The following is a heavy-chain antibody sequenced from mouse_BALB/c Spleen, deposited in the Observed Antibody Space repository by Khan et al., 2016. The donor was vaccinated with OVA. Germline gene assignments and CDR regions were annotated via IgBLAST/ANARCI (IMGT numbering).Heavy chain of an antibody. CDR3: ARSLVDYYAMDY. Sequence: EVELVESGGGVVKPGGSLKLSCSASGFTFSSFAMSWVRQTPEKRLGWVATISTGGHYTFYADSVKGRFTISRDNARNTLYLQMSSLRSEDTAMYYCARSLVDYYAMDYWGQGTSVTVSS. J-gene: IGHJ4*01. D-gene: IGHD2-2*01. CDR2: ISTGGHYT. CDR1: GFTFSSFA. V-gene: IGHV5-9-3*01.